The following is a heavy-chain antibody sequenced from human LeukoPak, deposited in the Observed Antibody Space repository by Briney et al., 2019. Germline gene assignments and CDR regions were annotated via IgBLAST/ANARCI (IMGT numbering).Heavy chain of an antibody. Sequence: SETLSLTCTVSGDTISTSFYYWDWIRQPPGKGLEWIGGIFHSGTTYYNPSLKSRVTISVDTSKNQFSLKLSSVTAADTAVYYCARLKDYLFDYWGQGTLVTVSS. CDR1: GDTISTSFYY. V-gene: IGHV4-39*07. D-gene: IGHD4/OR15-4a*01. CDR2: IFHSGTT. CDR3: ARLKDYLFDY. J-gene: IGHJ4*02.